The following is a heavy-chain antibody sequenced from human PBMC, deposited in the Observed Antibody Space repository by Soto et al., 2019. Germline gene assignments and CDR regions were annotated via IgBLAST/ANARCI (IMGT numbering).Heavy chain of an antibody. D-gene: IGHD7-27*01. CDR3: VGRGNQNWGDY. CDR1: GFTFSSYG. V-gene: IGHV3-33*01. J-gene: IGHJ4*02. CDR2: IWYDGNNK. Sequence: QVQLVESGGGVVQPGRSLRLSCAASGFTFSSYGMHWVRQAPGKGLEWVSSIWYDGNNKYYADSVKGRFTISRGNSRNTLFLQMNSLRAEDTALYYCVGRGNQNWGDYWGQGTQVTVSS.